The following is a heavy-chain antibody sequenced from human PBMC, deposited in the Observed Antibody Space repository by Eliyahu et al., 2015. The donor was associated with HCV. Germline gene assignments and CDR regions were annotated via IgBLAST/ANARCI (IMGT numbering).Heavy chain of an antibody. V-gene: IGHV4-34*02. J-gene: IGHJ5*02. CDR1: GGSFSGYY. D-gene: IGHD3-3*01. Sequence: QVQLQQWGAGLLKPSETLFLTCAVYGGSFSGYYWSWIRQPPGKGLEWIGEIKHGGNTNYNPSLKSRVTISVDNSKNQISLKLRSVTAADTAVYFCASGVFRFLEWQVQESWSQGTLVIVSS. CDR3: ASGVFRFLEWQVQES. CDR2: IKHGGNT.